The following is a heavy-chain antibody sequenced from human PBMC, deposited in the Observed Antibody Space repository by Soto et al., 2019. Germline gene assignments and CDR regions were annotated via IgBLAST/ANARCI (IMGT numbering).Heavy chain of an antibody. D-gene: IGHD2-21*02. J-gene: IGHJ4*02. CDR2: IFDSGTT. Sequence: QVQLQESGPGLVKPSQTLSLTCTVSGGSITSDYSCWSWIRQPPGEVLEWIGPIFDSGTTYTNPSLSSQFAISLDPSKYHFSLALSSVTAADTAVYYCARGPSGDKVHYWGQGALVTVSS. V-gene: IGHV4-30-4*01. CDR3: ARGPSGDKVHY. CDR1: GGSITSDYSC.